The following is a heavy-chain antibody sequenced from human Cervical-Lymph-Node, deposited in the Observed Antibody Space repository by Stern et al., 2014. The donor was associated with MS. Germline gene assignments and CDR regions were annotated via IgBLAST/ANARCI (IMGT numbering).Heavy chain of an antibody. CDR2: FYPADSDT. V-gene: IGHV5-51*01. J-gene: IGHJ4*02. CDR3: ARQLSSEALDY. CDR1: GYTFTSYW. Sequence: EVQLVQSGAEVKKPGESLKISCKGSGYTFTSYWIAWVRQMPGKGLEWMGMFYPADSDTRYSPSFQGQVTFSADKSISTAYLQWSSLKASDTAMYYCARQLSSEALDYWGQGTLVTVSS. D-gene: IGHD6-19*01.